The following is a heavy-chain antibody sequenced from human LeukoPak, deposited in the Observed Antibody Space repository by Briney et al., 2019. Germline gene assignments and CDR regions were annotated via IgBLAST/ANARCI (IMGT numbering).Heavy chain of an antibody. D-gene: IGHD2-15*01. CDR1: GYSFTSYW. J-gene: IGHJ6*02. V-gene: IGHV5-51*01. CDR3: ARGVVAATYYYGTDV. Sequence: GESLKISCKGSGYSFTSYWIGWVRQMPGKGLEWMGIIYPGDSDTRYSPSFQGQVTISADKSISTAYLQRSSLKASDTAMYYCARGVVAATYYYGTDVWGQGTTVTVSS. CDR2: IYPGDSDT.